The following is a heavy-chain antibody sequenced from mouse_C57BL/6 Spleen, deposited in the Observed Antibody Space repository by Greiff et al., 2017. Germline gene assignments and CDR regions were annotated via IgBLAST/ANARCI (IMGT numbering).Heavy chain of an antibody. J-gene: IGHJ4*01. CDR2: INPGSGGT. D-gene: IGHD1-1*01. CDR1: GYAFTNYL. CDR3: ARLAGSSYGDY. Sequence: VKLQESGAELVRPGTSVKVSCKASGYAFTNYLIEWVKQRPGQGLEWIGVINPGSGGTNYNEEFKGKATLTADKSSSTAYMQLSSLTSEDSAVYFCARLAGSSYGDYWGQGTSVTVSS. V-gene: IGHV1-54*01.